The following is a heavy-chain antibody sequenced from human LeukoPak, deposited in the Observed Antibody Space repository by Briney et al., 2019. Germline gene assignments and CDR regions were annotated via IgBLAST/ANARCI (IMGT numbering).Heavy chain of an antibody. CDR2: VSPYNGNT. V-gene: IGHV1-18*01. D-gene: IGHD6-6*01. Sequence: GASVKVSCKASGYTFPNYGVTWVRQAPGQGLEWMGWVSPYNGNTNYAQKLQGRVTMTTDTSTSTVYMELRTLISDDTAVYYCARADSSIAARLSRSSIFNYYYYMDVWGKGTTVTVSS. CDR1: GYTFPNYG. CDR3: ARADSSIAARLSRSSIFNYYYYMDV. J-gene: IGHJ6*03.